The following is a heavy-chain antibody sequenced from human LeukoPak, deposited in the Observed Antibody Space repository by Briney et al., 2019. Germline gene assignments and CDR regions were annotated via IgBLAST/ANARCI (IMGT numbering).Heavy chain of an antibody. CDR1: GFTFSSYG. V-gene: IGHV3-33*01. Sequence: PGGSLRLSCAASGFTFSSYGMHWVRQAPGKGLEWVAVIWYDGGNKYYADSVKGRFTISRDNSKNTLYLQMNSLRAEDTAVYYCARGSDAEYYYDSSGYYYPYPFDYWGQGTLVTVSS. D-gene: IGHD3-22*01. CDR3: ARGSDAEYYYDSSGYYYPYPFDY. J-gene: IGHJ4*02. CDR2: IWYDGGNK.